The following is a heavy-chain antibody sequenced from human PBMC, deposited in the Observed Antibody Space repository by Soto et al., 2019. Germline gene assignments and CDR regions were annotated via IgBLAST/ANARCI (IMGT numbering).Heavy chain of an antibody. V-gene: IGHV4-59*08. Sequence: QVQLQESGPGLVKPSETLSLTCTVSGDSITAYYWSWIRQSPGKGLEWIGYIYRAGNTNYNPSLGSRVSMSVDTSRNRFSLKLRSVTAADTAIYYCARLNYYFHYWGLGTLVTVSS. CDR3: ARLNYYFHY. D-gene: IGHD1-20*01. J-gene: IGHJ4*02. CDR2: IYRAGNT. CDR1: GDSITAYY.